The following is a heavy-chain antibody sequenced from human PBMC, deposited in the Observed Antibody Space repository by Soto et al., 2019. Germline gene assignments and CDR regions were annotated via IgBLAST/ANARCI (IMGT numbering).Heavy chain of an antibody. CDR3: AKKGYCTSDACYAFVD. V-gene: IGHV3-23*01. J-gene: IGHJ4*02. D-gene: IGHD2-8*01. Sequence: GGSLRLSCAASGFPLTAYAMSWVRQAPGKGLEWVSAISSSGAGTFYADTVKGRFTISKDSSKNTLYLQMNSLRAEDTAIYYCAKKGYCTSDACYAFVDWGQGTLVTVSS. CDR2: ISSSGAGT. CDR1: GFPLTAYA.